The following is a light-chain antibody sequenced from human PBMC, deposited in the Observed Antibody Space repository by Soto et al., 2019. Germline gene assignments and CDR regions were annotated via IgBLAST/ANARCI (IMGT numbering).Light chain of an antibody. V-gene: IGKV3-20*01. CDR3: QQYATSPLT. Sequence: VLTQSPGTLSVSPGERATLSCRASQRVTGSDLAWYRQRPGQAPRLLIYGVSNRATGIPDRFSGSGYGTDFTLNISRLEPEDYAVYYWQQYATSPLTFGGGTKVEIK. CDR2: GVS. J-gene: IGKJ4*01. CDR1: QRVTGSD.